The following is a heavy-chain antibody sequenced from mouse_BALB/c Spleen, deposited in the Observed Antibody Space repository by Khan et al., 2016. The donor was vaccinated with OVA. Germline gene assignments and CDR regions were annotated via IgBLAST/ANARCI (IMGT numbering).Heavy chain of an antibody. CDR2: INPSTGYT. D-gene: IGHD1-1*01. Sequence: VQLQESGAELAKPGASVKMSCKASGYTFTSYWMHWVKQRPGQGLEWIGYINPSTGYTEYNQRFQDKATLTADKSSSTAYMQLSSLTSEESAVYYCAKHGSSSAWLTYWGQGTLVTVSA. J-gene: IGHJ3*01. V-gene: IGHV1-7*01. CDR3: AKHGSSSAWLTY. CDR1: GYTFTSYW.